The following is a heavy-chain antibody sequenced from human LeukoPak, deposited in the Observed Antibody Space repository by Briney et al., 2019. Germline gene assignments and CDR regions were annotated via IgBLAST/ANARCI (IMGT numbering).Heavy chain of an antibody. CDR3: ARLTQLARGRY. Sequence: GGSLRLSCAASGFTFSSYAMSWVRQAPGKGLEWVSAISGSGGSTYYADSVKGRFTISRDNAENSLYLQMSSLRAEDTAVYYCARLTQLARGRYWGQGTLVTVSS. J-gene: IGHJ4*02. V-gene: IGHV3-23*01. D-gene: IGHD6-6*01. CDR2: ISGSGGST. CDR1: GFTFSSYA.